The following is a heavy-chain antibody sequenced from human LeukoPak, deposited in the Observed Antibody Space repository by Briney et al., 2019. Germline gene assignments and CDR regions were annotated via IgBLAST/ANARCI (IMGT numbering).Heavy chain of an antibody. J-gene: IGHJ4*02. CDR3: ARGGSLAVAPHLYYFDY. CDR1: GYSFNSYG. D-gene: IGHD6-19*01. Sequence: GASVKVSCKTSGYSFNSYGISWVRQAPGQGLEWMGWISASNGNTKYPQKFQGRLTMTTDSSTSTAYMDLRSLRSDDTAVYYCARGGSLAVAPHLYYFDYWGQGTLVTVSS. CDR2: ISASNGNT. V-gene: IGHV1-18*01.